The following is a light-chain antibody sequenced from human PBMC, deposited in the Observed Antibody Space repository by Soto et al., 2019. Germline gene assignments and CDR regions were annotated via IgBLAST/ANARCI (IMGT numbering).Light chain of an antibody. CDR3: SSYAGSSNV. Sequence: QSALTQPASVSGSPGQSIAISCTGSSSDIGIYKYVSWYQQHPGKAPKLMIYEVNKRPSGVPDRFSGSKSGNTASLTVSGLQAEDEADYYCSSYAGSSNVFGTGTKVTVL. CDR2: EVN. V-gene: IGLV2-8*01. J-gene: IGLJ1*01. CDR1: SSDIGIYKY.